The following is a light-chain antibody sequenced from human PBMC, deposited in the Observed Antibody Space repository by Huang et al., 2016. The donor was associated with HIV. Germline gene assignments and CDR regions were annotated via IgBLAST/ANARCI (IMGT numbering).Light chain of an antibody. CDR1: QSISNN. Sequence: EVVMTQSPATLSMSPGERATLSCRASQSISNNLAWYQQKPGQAPRLLIHGASTRATGIAARFSGTGSGTEFTLSINSLQSEDFAVYYCQQYNKWPPLTFGGGTKVEI. J-gene: IGKJ4*01. V-gene: IGKV3-15*01. CDR2: GAS. CDR3: QQYNKWPPLT.